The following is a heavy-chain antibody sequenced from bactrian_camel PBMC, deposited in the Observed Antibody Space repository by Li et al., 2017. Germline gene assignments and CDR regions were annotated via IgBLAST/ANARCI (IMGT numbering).Heavy chain of an antibody. Sequence: HVQLVESGGGSVQAGGSLRLSCASSGYFYRYFCMGWFRQSPGKEREGVANLDNGDGSTKYADPVKGRFTISKDNAKNTLYLQMNSLKPEDTAMYYCAAAPYVGASGYCYAHLVTEYSNSGQGTQVTVS. D-gene: IGHD1*01. CDR2: LDNGDGST. CDR3: AAAPYVGASGYCYAHLVTEYSN. V-gene: IGHV3S63*01. J-gene: IGHJ4*01. CDR1: GYFYRYFC.